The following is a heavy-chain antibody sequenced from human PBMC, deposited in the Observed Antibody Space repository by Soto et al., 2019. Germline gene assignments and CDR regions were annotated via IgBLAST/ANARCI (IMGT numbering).Heavy chain of an antibody. CDR2: IKQDGREK. J-gene: IGHJ4*02. CDR1: GFTFSSYW. V-gene: IGHV3-7*01. D-gene: IGHD3-9*01. CDR3: ARDPATYYDILTGYGGFDY. Sequence: EVQLVESGGGLVQPGGSLRLSCAASGFTFSSYWMSWVRQAPGKGLEWVANIKQDGREKYCVDSVKGRFTISRANAKNSLYLQMNSLRAEDTAVYYCARDPATYYDILTGYGGFDYWGQGTLVTVSS.